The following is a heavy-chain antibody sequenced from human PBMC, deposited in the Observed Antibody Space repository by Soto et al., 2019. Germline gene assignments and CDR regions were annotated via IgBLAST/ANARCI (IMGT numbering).Heavy chain of an antibody. CDR2: IYYSGST. CDR1: GGSISSSSYY. Sequence: QLQLQESGPGLVKPSETLSLTGTVSGGSISSSSYYWGWIRQPPGKGLEWIGSIYYSGSTYYNPALKSRVTISVDTSKNQFSLRLSSVTAADTAIYYCAIIPDCGSGSNWGQGTLVTVSS. V-gene: IGHV4-39*01. J-gene: IGHJ4*02. D-gene: IGHD3-10*01. CDR3: AIIPDCGSGSN.